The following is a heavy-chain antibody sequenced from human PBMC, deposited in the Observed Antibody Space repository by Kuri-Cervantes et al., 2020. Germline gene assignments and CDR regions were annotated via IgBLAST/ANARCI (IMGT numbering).Heavy chain of an antibody. CDR2: IRYDGTNK. J-gene: IGHJ3*02. Sequence: GESLKISCAASRFTFSSYGMHWVRQAPGKGLEWVAFIRYDGTNKDYADSVKGRFTISRDNAKNSLYLQMNSLRAEDTALYYCAKDIGATRSFDIWGQGTMVTVSS. D-gene: IGHD1-26*01. CDR1: RFTFSSYG. V-gene: IGHV3-30*02. CDR3: AKDIGATRSFDI.